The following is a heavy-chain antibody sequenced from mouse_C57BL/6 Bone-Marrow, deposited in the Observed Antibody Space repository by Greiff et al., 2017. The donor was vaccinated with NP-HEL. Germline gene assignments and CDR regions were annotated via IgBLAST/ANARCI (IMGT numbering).Heavy chain of an antibody. J-gene: IGHJ1*03. CDR3: ARREACHWYFDV. CDR1: GYSITSGYY. V-gene: IGHV3-6*01. Sequence: EVQLQESGPGLVKPSQSLSLTCSVTGYSITSGYYWNWIRQFPGNKLEWMGYISYDGSNNYNPSLKNRISITRDTSKNQFFLKLNSVTTEDTATYYCARREACHWYFDVWGTGTTVTVSS. CDR2: ISYDGSN.